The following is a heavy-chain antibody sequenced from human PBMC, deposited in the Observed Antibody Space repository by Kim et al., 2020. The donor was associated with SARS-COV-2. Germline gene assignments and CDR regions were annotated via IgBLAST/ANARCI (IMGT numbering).Heavy chain of an antibody. J-gene: IGHJ5*02. Sequence: SETLSLTCAVYGGSFSGYYWSWIRQPPGKGLEWIGEINHSGSTNYNPSLKSRVTISVDTSKNQFSLKLSSVTAADTAVYYCARVTGYGSGSNPWFDPWGQGTLVTVSS. CDR1: GGSFSGYY. CDR2: INHSGST. V-gene: IGHV4-34*01. D-gene: IGHD3-10*01. CDR3: ARVTGYGSGSNPWFDP.